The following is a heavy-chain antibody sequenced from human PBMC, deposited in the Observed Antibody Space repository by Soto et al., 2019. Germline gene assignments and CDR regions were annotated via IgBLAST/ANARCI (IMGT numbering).Heavy chain of an antibody. V-gene: IGHV4-34*01. CDR3: ARGPSDYDFRSGYYDFDY. D-gene: IGHD3-3*01. CDR2: INHSGST. J-gene: IGHJ4*02. CDR1: GGSFSGYY. Sequence: SETLALTCAVYGGSFSGYYWSWIRQPPGKGLEWIGEINHSGSTNYNPSLKSRVTISVDTSKNQFSLKLSSVTAADTAVYYCARGPSDYDFRSGYYDFDYWGQGTLVTVSS.